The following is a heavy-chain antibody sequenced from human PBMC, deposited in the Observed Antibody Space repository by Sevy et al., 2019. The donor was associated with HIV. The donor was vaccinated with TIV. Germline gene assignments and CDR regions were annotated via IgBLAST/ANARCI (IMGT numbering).Heavy chain of an antibody. CDR1: GFTFSSYS. D-gene: IGHD2-2*01. V-gene: IGHV3-48*02. J-gene: IGHJ6*02. Sequence: GGSLRLSCAASGFTFSSYSMNWVRQAPGKGLEWVSYISSSSSTIYYADSVKGRFTISRDNAKNQLYLQMNSLRDEDTAVYYCARNSDRYCSSTSCYRWFYYGMDVWGQGTTVTVSS. CDR2: ISSSSSTI. CDR3: ARNSDRYCSSTSCYRWFYYGMDV.